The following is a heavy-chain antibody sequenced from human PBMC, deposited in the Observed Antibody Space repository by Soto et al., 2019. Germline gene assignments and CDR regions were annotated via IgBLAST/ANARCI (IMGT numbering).Heavy chain of an antibody. Sequence: QVQLQESGPGLVKPSGTLSLTCAVSGGSISSSNWWSWVRQPPGKGLERIGEIYHSGSTNYNPALKSRVTISVDRSKHPFSLRLSSVTAADTAVYDCARAGLDYYDSSGYSDAFDIWGQGTMVTVSS. CDR3: ARAGLDYYDSSGYSDAFDI. J-gene: IGHJ3*02. D-gene: IGHD3-22*01. V-gene: IGHV4-4*02. CDR1: GGSISSSNW. CDR2: IYHSGST.